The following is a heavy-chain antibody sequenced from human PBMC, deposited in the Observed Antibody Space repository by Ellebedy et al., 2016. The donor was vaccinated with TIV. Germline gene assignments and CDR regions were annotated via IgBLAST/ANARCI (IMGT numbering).Heavy chain of an antibody. CDR1: GFTFSSYS. CDR3: ARDCSSTSCYLY. D-gene: IGHD2-2*01. Sequence: GESLKISXAASGFTFSSYSMNWVRQAPGKGLEWVSSISSSSSYIYYADSVKGRFTISRDNAKNSLYLQMNSLRAEDTAVYYCARDCSSTSCYLYWGQGTLVTVSS. V-gene: IGHV3-21*01. J-gene: IGHJ4*02. CDR2: ISSSSSYI.